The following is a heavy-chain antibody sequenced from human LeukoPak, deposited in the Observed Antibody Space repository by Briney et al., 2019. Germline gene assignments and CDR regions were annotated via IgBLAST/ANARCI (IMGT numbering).Heavy chain of an antibody. J-gene: IGHJ5*02. CDR2: MNPNSGNT. CDR1: GYTFTSYD. CDR3: ARLNYYDSYLDP. V-gene: IGHV1-8*01. D-gene: IGHD3-22*01. Sequence: GASVKVSCKASGYTFTSYDINWVRQATGQGLEWMGWMNPNSGNTGCAQKFQGRVTMTRNTSISTAYMELSSLRSEDTAVYYCARLNYYDSYLDPWGQGTLVTVSS.